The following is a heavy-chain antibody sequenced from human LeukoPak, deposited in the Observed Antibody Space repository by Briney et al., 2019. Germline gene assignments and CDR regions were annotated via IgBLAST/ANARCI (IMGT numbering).Heavy chain of an antibody. CDR2: IRSKAYGGTT. CDR3: TRDGLSAGDILTGFVYYYYYMDV. CDR1: GFTFGDYA. J-gene: IGHJ6*03. D-gene: IGHD3-9*01. Sequence: GGSLRLSCTASGFTFGDYAMSWVRQAPGKGLEWVGFIRSKAYGGTTEYAASVKGRFTISRDDSKSIAYLQMNSLKTEDTAVYYCTRDGLSAGDILTGFVYYYYYMDVWGKGTTVTISS. V-gene: IGHV3-49*04.